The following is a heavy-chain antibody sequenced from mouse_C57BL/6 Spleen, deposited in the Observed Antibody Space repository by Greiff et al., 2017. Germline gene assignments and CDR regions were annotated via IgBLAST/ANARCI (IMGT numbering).Heavy chain of an antibody. CDR1: GFTFSNYW. CDR3: TGEGFYYGNYNFDY. Sequence: EVKLMESGGGLVQPGGSMKLSCVASGFTFSNYWMNWVRQSPEKGLEWVAQIRLKSDNYATHYAESVKGRFTISRDDSKSSVYLQMNNLRAEDTGIYYCTGEGFYYGNYNFDYWGQGTTLTVSS. D-gene: IGHD2-1*01. V-gene: IGHV6-3*01. J-gene: IGHJ2*01. CDR2: IRLKSDNYAT.